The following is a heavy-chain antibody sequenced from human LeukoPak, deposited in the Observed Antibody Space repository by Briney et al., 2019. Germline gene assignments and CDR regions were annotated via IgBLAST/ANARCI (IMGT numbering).Heavy chain of an antibody. CDR3: ARILHSSSSCVGWFDP. D-gene: IGHD6-6*01. Sequence: SETLSLTCAVYGGSFSGYYWSWIRRPPGKGREWIGEMNRSGSTNYNPSLKSRVTISVDTSKNQFYLKLSSVTAADTAVYYCARILHSSSSCVGWFDPWGQGTLVTVSS. CDR1: GGSFSGYY. CDR2: MNRSGST. V-gene: IGHV4-34*01. J-gene: IGHJ5*02.